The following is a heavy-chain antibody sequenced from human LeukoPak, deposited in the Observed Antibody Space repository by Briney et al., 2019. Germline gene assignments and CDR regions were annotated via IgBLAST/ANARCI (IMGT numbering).Heavy chain of an antibody. V-gene: IGHV3-64*01. CDR3: ARVLRVGGYDY. Sequence: PGGSLRLSCAASGFTFSSYAMHWVRQAPGKGLEYVSAISNNGGSTYYANSVKGRFTTSRDNSKNTLYLQMGSLRAEDMAVYYCARVLRVGGYDYWGQGTLVTVSS. CDR2: ISNNGGST. J-gene: IGHJ4*02. D-gene: IGHD3-16*01. CDR1: GFTFSSYA.